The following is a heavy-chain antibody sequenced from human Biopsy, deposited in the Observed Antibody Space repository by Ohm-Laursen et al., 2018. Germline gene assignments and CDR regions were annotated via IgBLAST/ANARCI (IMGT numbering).Heavy chain of an antibody. CDR2: ISYDQITK. D-gene: IGHD5/OR15-5a*01. Sequence: SLRLSCAASGVTLSGYAMNWVRQAPGKGLEWMAVISYDQITKHYADSVRGRFTISRDNSKNTLYLQVNSLRAEDTAVYYCAKDLSVYYYYGIDVWGQGTTVTVSS. CDR1: GVTLSGYA. J-gene: IGHJ6*02. V-gene: IGHV3-30*04. CDR3: AKDLSVYYYYGIDV.